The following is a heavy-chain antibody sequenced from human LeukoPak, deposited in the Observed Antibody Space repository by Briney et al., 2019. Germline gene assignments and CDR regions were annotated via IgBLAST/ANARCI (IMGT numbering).Heavy chain of an antibody. Sequence: TSETLSLTCTVSGGSISSHYGSWIRQPPGKGPEWIGYIYYSGSTNYNPSLKSRVTISVDTSKNQFSLKLSSVTAADTAVYYCARATIHVKVLLWFGELPGRYYYMDVWGKGTTVTVSS. V-gene: IGHV4-59*11. CDR1: GGSISSHY. J-gene: IGHJ6*03. D-gene: IGHD3-10*01. CDR2: IYYSGST. CDR3: ARATIHVKVLLWFGELPGRYYYMDV.